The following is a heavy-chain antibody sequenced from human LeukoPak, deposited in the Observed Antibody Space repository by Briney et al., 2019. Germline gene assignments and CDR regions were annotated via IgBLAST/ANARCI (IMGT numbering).Heavy chain of an antibody. CDR2: IIPIFGTA. CDR3: ARERGLLWFGTPHAFDI. CDR1: GYTFSSYD. J-gene: IGHJ3*02. Sequence: GASVKVSCKASGYTFSSYDIHWVRQATGQGLEWMGGIIPIFGTANYAQKFQGRVTITADKSTSTAYMELSSLRSEDTAVYYCARERGLLWFGTPHAFDIWGQGTMVTVSS. D-gene: IGHD3-10*01. V-gene: IGHV1-69*06.